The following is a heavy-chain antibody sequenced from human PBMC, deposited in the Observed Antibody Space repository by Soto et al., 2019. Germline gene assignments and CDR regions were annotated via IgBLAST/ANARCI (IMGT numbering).Heavy chain of an antibody. CDR1: GFTFSSYS. CDR3: AKNQGVELVPLATVDWFDP. V-gene: IGHV3-21*01. CDR2: ISSSSSYI. Sequence: PGGSLRLSCAASGFTFSSYSMNWVRQAPGKGLEWVSSISSSSSYIYYADSVKGRFTISRDNAKNSLYLQMNSLRAEDTAVYYCAKNQGVELVPLATVDWFDPWGQGSVVTVSS. D-gene: IGHD1-26*01. J-gene: IGHJ5*02.